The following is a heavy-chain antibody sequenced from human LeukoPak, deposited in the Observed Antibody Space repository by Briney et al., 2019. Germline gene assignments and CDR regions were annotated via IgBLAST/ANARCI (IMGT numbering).Heavy chain of an antibody. D-gene: IGHD3-9*01. J-gene: IGHJ4*02. CDR3: TTVGIRYFDWLTPPHDY. V-gene: IGHV3-15*01. CDR2: IKSKTDGGTT. CDR1: GFTFSNAW. Sequence: GGSLRLSCAASGFTFSNAWMSWVRQVPGKGLEWVGRIKSKTDGGTTDYAAPVKGRFTISRDDSKNTLYLQMNSLKTEDTAVYYCTTVGIRYFDWLTPPHDYWGQGTLVTVSS.